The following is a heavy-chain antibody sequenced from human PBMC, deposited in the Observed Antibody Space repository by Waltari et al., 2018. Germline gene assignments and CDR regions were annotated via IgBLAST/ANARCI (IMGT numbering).Heavy chain of an antibody. V-gene: IGHV1-2*02. CDR2: INPKYGGT. CDR3: ATGDSVIRVLGDAFDI. J-gene: IGHJ3*02. D-gene: IGHD2-21*01. CDR1: GYTFTGYF. Sequence: QAQLVQSGAEVKKPGASVKVSCKASGYTFTGYFIHWVRQAPGQGLEWMGWINPKYGGTGYARMFQGRVTMTSDTAISTAYMELTSLRSDDTAVYYCATGDSVIRVLGDAFDIWGQGTVVTVSS.